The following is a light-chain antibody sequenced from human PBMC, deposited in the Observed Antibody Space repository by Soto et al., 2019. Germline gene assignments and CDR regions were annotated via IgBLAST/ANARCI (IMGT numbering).Light chain of an antibody. CDR1: SSDVGAYQY. CDR2: DVN. Sequence: QSVLTQPRSVSGSPGQSVTISCTGTSSDVGAYQYVSWYQQFPGKAPKLILYDVNKRPSGVPHRFSGSKSDNTASLTISGLQAEDEADYYCSSYAGSYTVVFGGGTKLPVL. V-gene: IGLV2-11*01. J-gene: IGLJ2*01. CDR3: SSYAGSYTVV.